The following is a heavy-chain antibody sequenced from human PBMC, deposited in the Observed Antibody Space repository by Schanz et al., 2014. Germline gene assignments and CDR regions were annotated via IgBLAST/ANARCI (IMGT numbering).Heavy chain of an antibody. CDR2: MNESHSPI. D-gene: IGHD3-10*01. J-gene: IGHJ4*02. Sequence: EVQLLESGGGLVEPGGSLRLSCAASGFSFSSYAMGWVRQARGKGLEWVSAMNESHSPIYYADSVRGRFTISRDNAENTLFLQMNSLRAEDTAVYYCAKYRGYYRVSGSYRELEYWGQGTLVIVSS. V-gene: IGHV3-23*01. CDR1: GFSFSSYA. CDR3: AKYRGYYRVSGSYRELEY.